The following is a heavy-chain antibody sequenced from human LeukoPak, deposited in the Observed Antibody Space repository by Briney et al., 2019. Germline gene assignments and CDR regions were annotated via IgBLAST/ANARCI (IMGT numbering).Heavy chain of an antibody. V-gene: IGHV3-23*01. J-gene: IGHJ4*02. Sequence: GGSLRLSCAASGFTFRSYAMSWVRQAPGKGLAWVSTISGSGGGTYYADSVKGRFTISRDNSKNTLYLQMNSLRAEDTAVYYCAKGYASGSYSTFDYWGQGTLVTVSS. CDR3: AKGYASGSYSTFDY. CDR1: GFTFRSYA. D-gene: IGHD3-10*01. CDR2: ISGSGGGT.